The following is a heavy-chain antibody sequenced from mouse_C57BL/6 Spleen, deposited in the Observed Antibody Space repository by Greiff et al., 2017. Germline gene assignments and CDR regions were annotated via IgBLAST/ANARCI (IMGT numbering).Heavy chain of an antibody. CDR2: ISSGGGYT. Sequence: EVKLVESGGDLVKPGGSLKLSCAASGFTFSSYGMSWVRQRPDKRLEWVATISSGGGYTYYPDSVKGRFTISRDNAKNTLYLQMSSLKSEDTAMYYCARLGPTSCDDWGQGTTLTVSS. D-gene: IGHD4-1*01. CDR3: ARLGPTSCDD. V-gene: IGHV5-6*01. J-gene: IGHJ2*01. CDR1: GFTFSSYG.